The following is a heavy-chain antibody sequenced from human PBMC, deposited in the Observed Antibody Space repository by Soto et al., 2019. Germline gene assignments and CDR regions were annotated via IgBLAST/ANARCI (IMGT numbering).Heavy chain of an antibody. CDR1: GFPISSGYF. V-gene: IGHV4-38-2*02. CDR3: ARDSSGYYWFDP. CDR2: IYHSGTT. Sequence: SETLSLTCAVSGFPISSGYFWGWIRQPPGKGPEWLGSIYHSGTTYYNPSVKGRVTISVDTSKNQFSLKMSSVTAADTAVYYCARDSSGYYWFDPWAREPWSPSPQ. J-gene: IGHJ5*02. D-gene: IGHD3-22*01.